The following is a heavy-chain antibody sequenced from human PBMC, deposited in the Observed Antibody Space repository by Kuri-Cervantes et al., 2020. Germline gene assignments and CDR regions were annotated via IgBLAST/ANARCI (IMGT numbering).Heavy chain of an antibody. Sequence: SLAVTCAASGFTFSSYWMSWVRQAPGKGLEWVANIKQDGSEKYYVDSVKGRFTISRDNAKNSLYLQMNSLRAEDTAVYYCAREYYYDSSGYYEVLDYCGQGTLVTVSS. CDR2: IKQDGSEK. CDR3: AREYYYDSSGYYEVLDY. CDR1: GFTFSSYW. V-gene: IGHV3-7*01. D-gene: IGHD3-22*01. J-gene: IGHJ4*02.